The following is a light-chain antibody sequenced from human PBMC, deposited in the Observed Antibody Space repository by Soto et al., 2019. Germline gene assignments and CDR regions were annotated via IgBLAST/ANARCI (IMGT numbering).Light chain of an antibody. CDR2: EVS. CDR3: NSYASGNARV. V-gene: IGLV2-8*01. Sequence: QSVLTQPPSASGSPGQSVTISCTGTSSDVGKYDYVSWYQQHPGKAPKLLISEVSNRPSGVSNRFSGSKSGNTASLTISGLQAEDEADYYCNSYASGNARVFGTGTKVTVL. CDR1: SSDVGKYDY. J-gene: IGLJ1*01.